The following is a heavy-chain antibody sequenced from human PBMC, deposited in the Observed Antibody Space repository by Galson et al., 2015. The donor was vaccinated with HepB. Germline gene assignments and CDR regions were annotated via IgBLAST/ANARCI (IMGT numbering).Heavy chain of an antibody. V-gene: IGHV3-15*07. J-gene: IGHJ6*02. CDR3: TTARLRPYYYYGMDV. CDR1: GFTFSNAW. D-gene: IGHD5-12*01. CDR2: IKSKTDGGTT. Sequence: SLRLSCAASGFTFSNAWMNWVRQAPGKGLEWVGRIKSKTDGGTTDYAAPVKGRFTISRDDSKNTLYLQMNSLKTEDTAVYYCTTARLRPYYYYGMDVWGQGTTVTVSS.